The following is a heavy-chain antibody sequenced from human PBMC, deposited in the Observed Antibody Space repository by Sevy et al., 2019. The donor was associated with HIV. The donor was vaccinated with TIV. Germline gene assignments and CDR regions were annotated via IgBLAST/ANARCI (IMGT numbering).Heavy chain of an antibody. CDR1: GGTFSSYA. D-gene: IGHD3-10*01. V-gene: IGHV1-69*13. CDR2: IIPIFGTA. J-gene: IGHJ3*02. CDR3: VRDRRVTMVRGVMGDAFDI. Sequence: ASVKVSCKASGGTFSSYAISWVRQAPGQGLEWMGRIIPIFGTANYAQKFQGRVTITADESTSTAYMELSSLRSEDTAVYYCVRDRRVTMVRGVMGDAFDIWGQGTMVTVSS.